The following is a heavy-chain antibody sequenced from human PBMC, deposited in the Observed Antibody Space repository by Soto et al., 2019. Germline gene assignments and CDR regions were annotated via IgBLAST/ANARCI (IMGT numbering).Heavy chain of an antibody. Sequence: GGSLRLSCAASGFTFSSYAMHWVRQAPGKGLEWVAVISYDGSNKYYADSVKGGFTISRDNSKNTLYLQMNSLRAEDAAVYYYARDRLTGGNAGSFDIWGQGTMVTVSS. CDR3: ARDRLTGGNAGSFDI. D-gene: IGHD7-27*01. V-gene: IGHV3-30*04. CDR2: ISYDGSNK. J-gene: IGHJ3*02. CDR1: GFTFSSYA.